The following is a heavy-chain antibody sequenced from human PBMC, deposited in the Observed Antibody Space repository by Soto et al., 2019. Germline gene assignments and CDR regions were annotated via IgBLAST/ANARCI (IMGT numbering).Heavy chain of an antibody. V-gene: IGHV4-59*01. CDR1: GGSISSYY. CDR2: IYYSGST. J-gene: IGHJ6*02. Sequence: ETLSLTCTVSGGSISSYYWSWIRQPPGKGLEWIGYIYYSGSTNYNPSLKSRVTISVDTSKNQFSLKLSSVTAADTAVYYCARRGNYYDSSGYLYYYYGMDVWGQGTTVTVSS. D-gene: IGHD3-22*01. CDR3: ARRGNYYDSSGYLYYYYGMDV.